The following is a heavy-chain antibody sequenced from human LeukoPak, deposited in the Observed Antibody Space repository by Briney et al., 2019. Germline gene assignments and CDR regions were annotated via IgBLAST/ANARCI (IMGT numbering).Heavy chain of an antibody. J-gene: IGHJ4*02. V-gene: IGHV1-18*01. CDR2: ISAYNGDT. CDR1: GYTFTSYG. D-gene: IGHD2-15*01. CDR3: ARDLGYCSGGSCYDD. Sequence: ASVKVSCKASGYTFTSYGISWVRQAPGQGLEWMGWISAYNGDTNYAQKLQGRVTMTTDTSTSTAYMELRSLRSDDTAVYYCARDLGYCSGGSCYDDWGQGTLVTVSS.